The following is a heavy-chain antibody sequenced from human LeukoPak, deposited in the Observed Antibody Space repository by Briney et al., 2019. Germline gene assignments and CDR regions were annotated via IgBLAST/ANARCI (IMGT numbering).Heavy chain of an antibody. CDR2: ISYDGSNK. Sequence: GGSLRLSCAASGFTFSSYGMHWVRQAPGKGLEWVAVISYDGSNKYYADSVKGRFTISRDNSKNTLYLQMNSLRAEDTAVYYCAKEGSAAAAYFDYWGQGTLVTVSS. CDR1: GFTFSSYG. V-gene: IGHV3-30*18. CDR3: AKEGSAAAAYFDY. D-gene: IGHD6-13*01. J-gene: IGHJ4*02.